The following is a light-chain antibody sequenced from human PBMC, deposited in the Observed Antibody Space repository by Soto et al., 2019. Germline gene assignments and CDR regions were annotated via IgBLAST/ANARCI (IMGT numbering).Light chain of an antibody. V-gene: IGLV1-44*01. CDR1: TSNIGSNY. J-gene: IGLJ2*01. CDR3: AAWDDTLNGPV. CDR2: YDD. Sequence: QLVLTQPPSASGTPGQRVTISCSGSTSNIGSNYVYWYQQFPGTAPKLLIYYDDLLASGVSDRFSGSKSGTSASLAISGLQSEDEADYYCAAWDDTLNGPVFGGGTKLTVL.